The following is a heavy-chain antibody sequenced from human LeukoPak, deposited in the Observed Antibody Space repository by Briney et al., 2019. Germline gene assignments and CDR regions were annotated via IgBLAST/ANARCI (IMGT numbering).Heavy chain of an antibody. CDR1: GYTFTSYD. V-gene: IGHV1-8*01. CDR2: MNPNSGNT. CDR3: ARDRYYYDSSGYYFQSNYYYYMDV. Sequence: ASVKVSCKASGYTFTSYDINWVGQATGQGLEWMGWMNPNSGNTGYAQKFQGRVTMTRNTSISTAYMELSSLRSEDTAVYYCARDRYYYDSSGYYFQSNYYYYMDVWGKGTTVTVSS. D-gene: IGHD3-22*01. J-gene: IGHJ6*03.